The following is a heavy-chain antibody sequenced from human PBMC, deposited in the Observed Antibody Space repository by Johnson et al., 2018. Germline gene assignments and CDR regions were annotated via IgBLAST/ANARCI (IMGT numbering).Heavy chain of an antibody. V-gene: IGHV3-9*01. CDR3: AKDRAPWRGDSCYYYYMDV. Sequence: VQLVQSGGGLVQPGGSLRLSCAASGFTFDDYAMHWVRQAPGKGLEWVSGISWNSGRIGYADSVKGRFTISRNNAKNSLYLQMNSLRPEDTAFYYCAKDRAPWRGDSCYYYYMDVGGKGTTVTVSS. CDR1: GFTFDDYA. CDR2: ISWNSGRI. D-gene: IGHD2-15*01. J-gene: IGHJ6*03.